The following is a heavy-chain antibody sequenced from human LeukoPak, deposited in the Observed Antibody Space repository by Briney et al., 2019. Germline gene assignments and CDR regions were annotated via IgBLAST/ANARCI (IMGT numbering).Heavy chain of an antibody. CDR3: ARDGRGYSGYDC. CDR1: GFTFSSYS. V-gene: IGHV3-21*01. CDR2: TSSSSSYI. Sequence: GGSLRLSCAASGFTFSSYSMNWVRQAPGKGLEWVSSTSSSSSYIYYADSVKGRFTISRDNAKNSLYLQMNSLRAEDTAVYYCARDGRGYSGYDCWGQGTLVTVSS. D-gene: IGHD5-12*01. J-gene: IGHJ4*02.